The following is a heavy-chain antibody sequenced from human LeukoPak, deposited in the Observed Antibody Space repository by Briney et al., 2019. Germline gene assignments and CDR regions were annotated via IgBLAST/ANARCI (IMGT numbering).Heavy chain of an antibody. CDR3: AGYRQPDDAFDI. CDR2: ISWNSGSI. J-gene: IGHJ3*02. V-gene: IGHV3-9*01. Sequence: GRSLRLSCAASGFTFDDYAMHWVRQAPGKGLEWVSGISWNSGSIGYADSVKGRFTISRDNAKNSLYLQMNGLRAEDTALYYCAGYRQPDDAFDIWGQGTMVTVSS. D-gene: IGHD5-18*01. CDR1: GFTFDDYA.